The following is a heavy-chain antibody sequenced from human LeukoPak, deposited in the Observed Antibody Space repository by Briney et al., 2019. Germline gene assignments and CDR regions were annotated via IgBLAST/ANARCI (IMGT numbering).Heavy chain of an antibody. CDR3: ARHPRESFGSGSDEYYYYYYMDV. D-gene: IGHD3-10*01. CDR2: IYYSGST. J-gene: IGHJ6*03. CDR1: GGSISSSSYY. Sequence: AETLSLTCTVSGGSISSSSYYWGWLRQPPGKGLVWIGSIYYSGSTYYNPSLKSRVTISVDTSKNQFSLKLSSVTAADTAVYYCARHPRESFGSGSDEYYYYYYMDVWGKGTTVTVSS. V-gene: IGHV4-39*01.